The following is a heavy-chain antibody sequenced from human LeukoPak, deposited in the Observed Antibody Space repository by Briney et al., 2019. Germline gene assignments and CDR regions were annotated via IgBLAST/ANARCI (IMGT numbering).Heavy chain of an antibody. V-gene: IGHV4-59*01. Sequence: SETLSLTCTVSGGSISSYYWSWIRQPPGKGPEWIGYIYYSGSTNYNPSLKSRVTISVDTSKNQFSLKLSSVTAADTAVYYCASWTMVRGIQHWGQGTLVTVPS. J-gene: IGHJ1*01. CDR3: ASWTMVRGIQH. D-gene: IGHD3-10*01. CDR1: GGSISSYY. CDR2: IYYSGST.